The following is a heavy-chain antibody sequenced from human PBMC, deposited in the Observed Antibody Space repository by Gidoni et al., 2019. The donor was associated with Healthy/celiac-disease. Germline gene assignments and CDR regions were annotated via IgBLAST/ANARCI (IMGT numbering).Heavy chain of an antibody. Sequence: QVQLQESGPGLVKPSGTLSLTCAVSGGSISSSNWWSWVRQHPGKGLEWIGEIYHSGSTNYNPSLKSRVTISVDKSKNQFSLKLSSVTAADTAVYYCARDMGDLYYDFWSGSYGMDVWGQGTTVTVSS. CDR2: IYHSGST. J-gene: IGHJ6*02. CDR3: ARDMGDLYYDFWSGSYGMDV. CDR1: GGSISSSNW. V-gene: IGHV4-4*02. D-gene: IGHD3-3*01.